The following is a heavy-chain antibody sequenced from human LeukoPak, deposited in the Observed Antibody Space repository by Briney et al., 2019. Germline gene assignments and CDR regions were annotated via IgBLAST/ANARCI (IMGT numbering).Heavy chain of an antibody. Sequence: GGSLRLSCAASGFTFSSYWMSWVRQAPGKGLEWVANIKQDGSEKYYVDSVKGRFTISRDNAKNSLYLQMNSLRAEDTAVYYCARDGLITFGGVIFLDAFDIWGQGTMVTVSS. J-gene: IGHJ3*02. CDR1: GFTFSSYW. D-gene: IGHD3-16*02. V-gene: IGHV3-7*01. CDR3: ARDGLITFGGVIFLDAFDI. CDR2: IKQDGSEK.